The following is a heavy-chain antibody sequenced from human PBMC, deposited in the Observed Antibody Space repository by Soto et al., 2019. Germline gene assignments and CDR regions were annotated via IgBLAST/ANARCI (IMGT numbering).Heavy chain of an antibody. CDR2: ISYSGTT. D-gene: IGHD5-18*01. CDR1: GDSISSNNNY. J-gene: IGHJ5*02. Sequence: PSETLSLTCTVSGDSISSNNNYWSWIRQPPGEGLEWIGFISYSGTTSYSPSLKSRVAISLDTSKNQFSLSLSSVTAADTAVYYCARGRGYSYGLDPWGQGTLVNVS. CDR3: ARGRGYSYGLDP. V-gene: IGHV4-30-4*01.